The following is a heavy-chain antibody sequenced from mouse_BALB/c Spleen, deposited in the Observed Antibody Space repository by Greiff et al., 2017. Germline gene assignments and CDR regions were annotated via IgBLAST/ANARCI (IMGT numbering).Heavy chain of an antibody. CDR2: ISYDGSN. J-gene: IGHJ3*01. D-gene: IGHD1-1*01. CDR1: GYSITSGYY. CDR3: ARVGDYYGSSSTFAY. Sequence: EVKLLESGPGLVKPSQSLSLTCSVTGYSITSGYYWNWIRQFPGNKLEWMGYISYDGSNNYNPSLKNRISITRDTSKNQFFLKLNSVTTEDTATYYCARVGDYYGSSSTFAYWGQGTLVTVSA. V-gene: IGHV3-6*02.